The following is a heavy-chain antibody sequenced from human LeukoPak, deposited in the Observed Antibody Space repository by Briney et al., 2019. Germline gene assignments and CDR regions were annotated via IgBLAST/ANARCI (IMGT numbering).Heavy chain of an antibody. CDR2: IWYDGSNK. J-gene: IGHJ4*02. Sequence: GGSLRLSCAASGFTFRNYGMHWVRQAPGKGLEWVAVIWYDGSNKYYADSVKGRFTISRDNSKNTLYLQMNSLRAEDTAVYYCAREFKGNYYGSGKLDYWGQGTLVTVSS. CDR1: GFTFRNYG. V-gene: IGHV3-33*08. CDR3: AREFKGNYYGSGKLDY. D-gene: IGHD3-10*01.